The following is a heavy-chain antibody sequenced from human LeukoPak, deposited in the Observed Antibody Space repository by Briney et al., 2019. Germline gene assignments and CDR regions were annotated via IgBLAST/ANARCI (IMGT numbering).Heavy chain of an antibody. V-gene: IGHV3-33*01. CDR2: VYSDGSKE. Sequence: GGPLRLSCSASGFTFRDYGIHWVRQAPGKGLEWVAIVYSDGSKEYYADSVKGRFTVSRDNSKDTVFLQMSSLRAEDTAIYYCARDRAWYLDYWGQGTLVTVSS. J-gene: IGHJ4*02. CDR3: ARDRAWYLDY. CDR1: GFTFRDYG. D-gene: IGHD6-13*01.